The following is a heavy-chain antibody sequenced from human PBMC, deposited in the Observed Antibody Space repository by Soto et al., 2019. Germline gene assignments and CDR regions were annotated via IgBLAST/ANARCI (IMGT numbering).Heavy chain of an antibody. CDR2: ISSSSSYI. Sequence: PVGSLRLSCAASGFTFSSYSMNWVRQAPGKGLEWVSSISSSSSYIYYADSVKGRFTISRDNAKNSLYLQMNSLRAEDTAVYYCAREIVVVPAADYWGQGTLVTVSS. CDR1: GFTFSSYS. D-gene: IGHD2-2*01. J-gene: IGHJ4*02. CDR3: AREIVVVPAADY. V-gene: IGHV3-21*01.